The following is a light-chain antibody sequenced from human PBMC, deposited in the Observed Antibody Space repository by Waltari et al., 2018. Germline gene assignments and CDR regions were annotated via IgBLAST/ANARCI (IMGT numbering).Light chain of an antibody. V-gene: IGLV2-23*02. CDR2: EVT. CDR3: CSYAGTDSWV. Sequence: QSALTQPASMSGSPGHSFTIPCTGTSDDVGGYQLVSWYQQHPGKAPKLIIFEVTKRPSGVSNRFSGSRSGNTASLTLSGLQPEDEAAYYCCSYAGTDSWVFGGGTKVTVL. J-gene: IGLJ3*02. CDR1: SDDVGGYQL.